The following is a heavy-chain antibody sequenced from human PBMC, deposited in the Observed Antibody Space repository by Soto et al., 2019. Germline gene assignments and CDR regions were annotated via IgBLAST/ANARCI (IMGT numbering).Heavy chain of an antibody. Sequence: SETLSLTCTVFGGSVSIGSYYLSWIRQPPGKGLEWIGYIYYSGSTNYNPSLKSRVTISVETSKNQFSLKLTSVAAAETAVYYCARNTGYGGTTIDYWGQGTLVTVSS. D-gene: IGHD2-15*01. CDR3: ARNTGYGGTTIDY. CDR1: GGSVSIGSYY. CDR2: IYYSGST. V-gene: IGHV4-61*01. J-gene: IGHJ4*02.